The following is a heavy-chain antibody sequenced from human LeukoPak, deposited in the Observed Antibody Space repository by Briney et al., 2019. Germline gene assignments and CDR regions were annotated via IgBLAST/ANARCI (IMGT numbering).Heavy chain of an antibody. J-gene: IGHJ6*02. D-gene: IGHD5-18*01. V-gene: IGHV3-48*01. CDR3: ARDAVDTANAV. CDR2: ISGSSGII. CDR1: GFTFNTYT. Sequence: GSLRLSCAASGFTFNTYTMNWVRQAPGKGLEWVSYISGSSGIIDYADSVRGRFTISRDNAKNSLYLQMNSLRAEDTAVYYCARDAVDTANAVWGQGTTVTVSS.